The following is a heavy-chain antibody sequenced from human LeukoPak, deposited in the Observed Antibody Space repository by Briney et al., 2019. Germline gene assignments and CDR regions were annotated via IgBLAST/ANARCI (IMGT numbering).Heavy chain of an antibody. V-gene: IGHV1-69*13. D-gene: IGHD5-18*01. CDR3: AREGTAMGTYYFDY. CDR1: GGTLISYA. CDR2: IIPIFGTA. J-gene: IGHJ4*02. Sequence: GASVKVSCKASGGTLISYAISWVRQAPGQGLEWMGGIIPIFGTANYAQKFQGRVTITADESTSTAYMELSSLRSEDTAVYYCAREGTAMGTYYFDYWGQGTLVTVSS.